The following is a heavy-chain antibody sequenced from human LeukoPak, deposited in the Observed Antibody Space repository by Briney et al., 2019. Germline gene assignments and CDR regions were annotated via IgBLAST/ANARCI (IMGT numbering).Heavy chain of an antibody. D-gene: IGHD2-21*01. J-gene: IGHJ4*02. Sequence: GESLKISCKASGYTFNIYWIAWVRQMPGKGLEWMGTIYPGDSDTRYSPSFQGQVTISADKSISTAYLQWSSLKASDTAMYYCARQDSQFEDWGQGTLVTVSS. V-gene: IGHV5-51*01. CDR3: ARQDSQFED. CDR2: IYPGDSDT. CDR1: GYTFNIYW.